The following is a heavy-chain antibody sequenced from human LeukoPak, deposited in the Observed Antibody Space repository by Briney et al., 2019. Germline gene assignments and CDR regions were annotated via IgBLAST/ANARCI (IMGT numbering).Heavy chain of an antibody. J-gene: IGHJ4*02. CDR2: IYYSGST. D-gene: IGHD3-10*01. V-gene: IGHV4-59*01. CDR3: ARIGHYYGSGRPFDY. CDR1: GGSISSYY. Sequence: SETLSLTCTVSGGSISSYYWSWIRQPPGKGLEWIGYIYYSGSTNYNPSLKSRVTISVDTSKNQFSLKLSSVTAADTAVYYCARIGHYYGSGRPFDYWGQGTLVTVSS.